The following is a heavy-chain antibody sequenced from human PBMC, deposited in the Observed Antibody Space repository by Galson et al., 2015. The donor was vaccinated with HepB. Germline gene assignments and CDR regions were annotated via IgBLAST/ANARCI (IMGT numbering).Heavy chain of an antibody. V-gene: IGHV3-30-3*01. CDR1: GFTFSSYA. CDR2: ISYDGSNK. J-gene: IGHJ5*02. CDR3: AKDLVAVWGSFGTPSFDP. Sequence: SLRLSCAASGFTFSSYAMHWVRQAPGKGLEWVAVISYDGSNKYYADSVKGRFTISRDNSKNTLYLQMNSLRAEDTAVYYCAKDLVAVWGSFGTPSFDPWGQGTLVTVSS. D-gene: IGHD5-12*01.